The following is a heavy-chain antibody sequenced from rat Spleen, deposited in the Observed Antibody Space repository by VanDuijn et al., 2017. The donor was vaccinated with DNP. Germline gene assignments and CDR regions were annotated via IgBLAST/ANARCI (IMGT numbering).Heavy chain of an antibody. V-gene: IGHV5-31*01. CDR3: ARGGRNYYSGVDY. J-gene: IGHJ2*01. CDR2: ITSSGGST. CDR1: GFTFNNYW. D-gene: IGHD1-1*01. Sequence: EVQLVESGGDLVQPGRSLKLSCLASGFTFNNYWMTWIRQVPGKGLEWVASITSSGGSTYYPDSVKGRFTISRDNAKNTLYLQMNSLRSEDTATYYCARGGRNYYSGVDYWGQGVMVTVSS.